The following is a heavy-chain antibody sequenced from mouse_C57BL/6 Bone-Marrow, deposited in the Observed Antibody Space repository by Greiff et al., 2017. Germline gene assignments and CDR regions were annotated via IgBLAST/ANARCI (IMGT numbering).Heavy chain of an antibody. J-gene: IGHJ3*01. CDR2: IHPNSGST. D-gene: IGHD1-1*01. CDR3: ESPHYYGSSYGFAY. CDR1: GYTFTSYW. Sequence: QVQLQQPGAELVKPGASVKLSCKASGYTFTSYWMHWVKQRPGQGLEWIGMIHPNSGSTNYNEKFKSKATLTVDKSSSTAYMQLSSLTSEDSAVYTCESPHYYGSSYGFAYWGQGTLVTVSA. V-gene: IGHV1-64*01.